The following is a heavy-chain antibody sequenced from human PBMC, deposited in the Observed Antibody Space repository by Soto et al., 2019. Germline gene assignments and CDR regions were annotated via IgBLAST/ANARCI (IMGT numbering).Heavy chain of an antibody. CDR2: ISAYNGNT. D-gene: IGHD6-19*01. J-gene: IGHJ6*02. CDR1: GYTFTSYG. Sequence: ASVKVSCKASGYTFTSYGISWVRQAPGQGLEWMGWISAYNGNTNYAQKLQGRVTMTTDTSTSTAYMELRSLRSDDTAVYYCATGYSSGWYPLASHMDVWGQGTTVTVSS. V-gene: IGHV1-18*04. CDR3: ATGYSSGWYPLASHMDV.